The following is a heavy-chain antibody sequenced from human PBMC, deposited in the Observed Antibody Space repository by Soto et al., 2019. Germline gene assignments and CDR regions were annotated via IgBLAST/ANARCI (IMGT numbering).Heavy chain of an antibody. J-gene: IGHJ4*02. CDR3: ARRGPGTYFDY. CDR2: ISGSGDST. Sequence: PGGSLRLSCAGSGFTFSSYAVRWVRQAPGKGLEWVSAISGSGDSTYYTDSVKGRFTISRDNSKNTLYLQMNSLRAEDTAVYYCARRGPGTYFDYWGQGTLVTVSS. CDR1: GFTFSSYA. D-gene: IGHD6-13*01. V-gene: IGHV3-23*01.